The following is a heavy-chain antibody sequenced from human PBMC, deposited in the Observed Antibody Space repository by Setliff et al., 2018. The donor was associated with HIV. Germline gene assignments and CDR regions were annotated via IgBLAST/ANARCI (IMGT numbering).Heavy chain of an antibody. Sequence: SETLSLTCTVSGGSISSAAYYWSWIRQHPGKGLEWIGHIYYSGSTNYNPSLKSRVTISVDTSKNQFSLKLTSVTAADTAVSYCARDRSHPPYSMDVWGKGTTVTVSS. CDR3: ARDRSHPPYSMDV. V-gene: IGHV4-31*03. CDR1: GGSISSAAYY. J-gene: IGHJ6*03. CDR2: IYYSGST.